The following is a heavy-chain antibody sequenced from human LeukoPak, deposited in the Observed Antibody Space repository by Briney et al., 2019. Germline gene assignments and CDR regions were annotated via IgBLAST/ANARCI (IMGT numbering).Heavy chain of an antibody. J-gene: IGHJ4*02. D-gene: IGHD3-22*01. V-gene: IGHV3-33*01. CDR2: MNYDGSFK. Sequence: GGSLRLSCTVSGFTFNTFGMHWVRQAPGKGLEWVAVMNYDGSFKEYADSVKGRFTISRDNSKNTLYLQMNSLRAEDTAVYYCARDDDSSGNLLDYWGQGTLVTVSS. CDR3: ARDDDSSGNLLDY. CDR1: GFTFNTFG.